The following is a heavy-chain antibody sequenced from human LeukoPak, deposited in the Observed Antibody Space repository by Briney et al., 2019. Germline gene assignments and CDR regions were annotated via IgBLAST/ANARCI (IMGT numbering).Heavy chain of an antibody. Sequence: GGSLRLSCAASGFTFSSYAMSWVRQAPGKGLEWVSAIGGSGGSTYYADSVKGRFTISRDNSKNTLYLQMNSLRAEDTAVYYCAKGFNSGSYYYFDYWGQGTLVTVSS. CDR3: AKGFNSGSYYYFDY. V-gene: IGHV3-23*01. CDR2: IGGSGGST. CDR1: GFTFSSYA. J-gene: IGHJ4*02. D-gene: IGHD1-26*01.